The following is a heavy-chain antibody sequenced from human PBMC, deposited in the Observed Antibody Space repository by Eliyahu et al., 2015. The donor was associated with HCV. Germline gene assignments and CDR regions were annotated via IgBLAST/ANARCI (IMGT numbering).Heavy chain of an antibody. CDR1: GFTFKDYG. Sequence: QVQLVESGGGVVQPGTSLRLSCAASGFTFKDYGXPWVRQAPGKGLEWVAVIWYDGNNKYYADSLKGRLTISRDNSKNTLYLQMNSLRAEDTAVYYCARDGPYYDILTGPMDYFDYWGQGTPVTVSP. D-gene: IGHD3-9*01. CDR3: ARDGPYYDILTGPMDYFDY. CDR2: IWYDGNNK. J-gene: IGHJ4*02. V-gene: IGHV3-33*01.